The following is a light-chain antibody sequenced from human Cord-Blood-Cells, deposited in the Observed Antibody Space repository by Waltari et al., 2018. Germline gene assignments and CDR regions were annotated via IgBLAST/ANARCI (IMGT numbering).Light chain of an antibody. CDR2: RNN. CDR3: AAWDDSLSAPWV. J-gene: IGLJ3*02. V-gene: IGLV1-47*01. CDR1: SSNIGSNY. Sequence: QSVLTQPPSASGTPGQRVTISCSGSSSNIGSNYVYWYQQLPGTAPKLLIYRNNQRPSGVHDRFSGSKSGTSASLAISGLRSEDEADYYCAAWDDSLSAPWVFGGGTKLTVL.